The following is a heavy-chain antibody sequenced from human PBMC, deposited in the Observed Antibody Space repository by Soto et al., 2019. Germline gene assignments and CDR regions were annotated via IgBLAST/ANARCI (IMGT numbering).Heavy chain of an antibody. J-gene: IGHJ4*02. CDR1: GYTFITYD. Sequence: ASVKVSCKASGYTFITYDINWVRQAPGQGLEWMGWMNPYNGNAGYAQKFQGRVTVTRNTSISTAYMELTSLKSNDTAVYFCARRKERSGPHYFDSWGQGTLVTVSS. CDR3: ARRKERSGPHYFDS. D-gene: IGHD1-1*01. V-gene: IGHV1-8*01. CDR2: MNPYNGNA.